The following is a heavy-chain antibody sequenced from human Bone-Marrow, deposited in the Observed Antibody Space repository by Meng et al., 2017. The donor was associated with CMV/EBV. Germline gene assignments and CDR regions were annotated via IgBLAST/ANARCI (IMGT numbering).Heavy chain of an antibody. V-gene: IGHV5-51*01. CDR2: INPGDSVT. CDR3: ARLAWDYYYGMDV. Sequence: GESLKISCKYSGYSFTNCWIGWVRQMPGKGLEWMGIINPGDSVTQYRSSFQGQVTISADKSINTAYLQWGSLKASDTAMYYCARLAWDYYYGMDVWGQGTTVTVSS. D-gene: IGHD1-26*01. CDR1: GYSFTNCW. J-gene: IGHJ6*02.